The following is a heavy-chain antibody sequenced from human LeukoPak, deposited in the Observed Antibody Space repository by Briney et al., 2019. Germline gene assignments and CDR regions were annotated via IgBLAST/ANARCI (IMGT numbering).Heavy chain of an antibody. CDR3: ASGPYDSSGYYEVARY. D-gene: IGHD3-22*01. V-gene: IGHV1-2*06. CDR1: GYTFTGYY. Sequence: ASVKVSCKASGYTFTGYYMHWVRQAPGQGLEWMGRINPNSGGTNYAQKFQGRVTMTRDTSIRTAYMELSRLRSDDTAAYCCASGPYDSSGYYEVARYWGQGTLVPVSS. CDR2: INPNSGGT. J-gene: IGHJ4*02.